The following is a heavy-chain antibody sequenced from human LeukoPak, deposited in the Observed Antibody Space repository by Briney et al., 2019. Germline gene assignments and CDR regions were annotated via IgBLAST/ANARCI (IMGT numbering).Heavy chain of an antibody. J-gene: IGHJ4*02. D-gene: IGHD3-10*01. CDR2: IYYSGST. CDR3: ARRGSGSYSPFDY. CDR1: DGSISSYY. V-gene: IGHV4-59*08. Sequence: SETLSLTCTVSDGSISSYYWSWIRQPPGKGLEWIGYIYYSGSTKYNPSLKSRVTISVDTSKNQFSLELRSVTAADTAVYYCARRGSGSYSPFDYWGQGTLVTVSS.